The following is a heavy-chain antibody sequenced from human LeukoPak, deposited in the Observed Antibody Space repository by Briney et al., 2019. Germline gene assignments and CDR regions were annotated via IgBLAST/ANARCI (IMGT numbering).Heavy chain of an antibody. Sequence: KSSETLSLTCAVYGGSFSGYYWSWIRQPPGKGLEWIGSIYYSVSAYYNPSLKSRVTISVDTSKNQFSLKLSSVTAAETAVYYCAREDGSGSPIDYWGQGTLVTVSS. CDR1: GGSFSGYY. V-gene: IGHV4-34*01. CDR3: AREDGSGSPIDY. D-gene: IGHD6-19*01. CDR2: IYYSVSA. J-gene: IGHJ4*02.